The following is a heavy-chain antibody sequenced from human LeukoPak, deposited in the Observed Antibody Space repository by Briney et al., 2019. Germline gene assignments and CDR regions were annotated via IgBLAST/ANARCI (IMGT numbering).Heavy chain of an antibody. V-gene: IGHV1-69*13. Sequence: SVKVSCKASGGTFSSYAISWVRQAPGQGLEWMGGIIPIFGTANYAQKFQGRVTITADESTSTAYMELSSLRSEDTAVYYCAREPYYYDSSGYYFDYWGQGTLVTVSS. CDR2: IIPIFGTA. CDR3: AREPYYYDSSGYYFDY. CDR1: GGTFSSYA. D-gene: IGHD3-22*01. J-gene: IGHJ4*02.